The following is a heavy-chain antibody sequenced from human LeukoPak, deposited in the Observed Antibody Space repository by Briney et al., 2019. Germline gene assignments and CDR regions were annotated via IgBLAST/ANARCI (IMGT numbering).Heavy chain of an antibody. Sequence: SGGSLRLSCAASGFTFSSCAMHWVRQAPGKGLEWVALIRSDGNSKYYADSVKGRFTISRDDSKNTLYLQMNSLRPEDTAVYYCAKDIPSSSWYLGYWGQGTLVTVSS. D-gene: IGHD6-13*01. J-gene: IGHJ4*02. CDR3: AKDIPSSSWYLGY. V-gene: IGHV3-30*02. CDR2: IRSDGNSK. CDR1: GFTFSSCA.